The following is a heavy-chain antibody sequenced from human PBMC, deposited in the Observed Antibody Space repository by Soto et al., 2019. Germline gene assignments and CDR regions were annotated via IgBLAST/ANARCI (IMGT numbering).Heavy chain of an antibody. CDR2: ISGSGRST. CDR3: AKRGRGNPEP. Sequence: GSLRLSCAASGFTFSNYAMTWVRQAPEKGLEWVSAISGSGRSTYYADSVKGRFTISRDNSKNTLYLQVSSLRAEDTAVYYCAKRGRGNPEPWGQGTLVTVSS. V-gene: IGHV3-23*01. J-gene: IGHJ5*02. D-gene: IGHD2-15*01. CDR1: GFTFSNYA.